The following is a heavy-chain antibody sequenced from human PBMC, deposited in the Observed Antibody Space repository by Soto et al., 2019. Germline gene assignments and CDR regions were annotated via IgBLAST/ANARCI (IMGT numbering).Heavy chain of an antibody. CDR2: IYSGGST. CDR3: ARDQVGAATEYFQR. V-gene: IGHV3-66*01. CDR1: GFTVSSNY. D-gene: IGHD1-26*01. Sequence: EVQLVESGGGLVQPGGSLRLSCAASGFTVSSNYMSWVRQAPGKGLEWVSVIYSGGSTYYADSVKGRFTISRDNSKNTLYLQMNSLRAEDTAVYYCARDQVGAATEYFQRWGQGTLVTVFS. J-gene: IGHJ1*01.